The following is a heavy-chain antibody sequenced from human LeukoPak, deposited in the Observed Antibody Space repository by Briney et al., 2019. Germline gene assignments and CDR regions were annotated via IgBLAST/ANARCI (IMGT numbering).Heavy chain of an antibody. CDR3: ARDARPTYYYDSSGFSLIFDI. CDR1: GGSISSSSYY. D-gene: IGHD3-22*01. CDR2: IYYSGST. Sequence: PSETLSLTCTVSGGSISSSSYYWGWIRQPPGKGLEWIGSIYYSGSTYYNPSLKSRVTISVDTSKNQFSLKLSSVTAADTAAYYCARDARPTYYYDSSGFSLIFDIWGQGTMVTVSS. J-gene: IGHJ3*02. V-gene: IGHV4-39*07.